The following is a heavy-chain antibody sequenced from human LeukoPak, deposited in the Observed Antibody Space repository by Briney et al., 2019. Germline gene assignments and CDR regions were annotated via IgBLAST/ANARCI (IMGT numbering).Heavy chain of an antibody. V-gene: IGHV3-21*04. CDR2: ISSSSSYI. CDR1: GFTFSSYS. J-gene: IGHJ4*02. CDR3: ARGRSRYYDFWSGGY. Sequence: GGSLRLSCAASGFTFSSYSMNWVRQAPGKGPEWVSSISSSSSYIYYADSVKGRFTISRDNAKNSLYLQMNSLRSEDTAVYYCARGRSRYYDFWSGGYWGQGTLVTVSS. D-gene: IGHD3-3*01.